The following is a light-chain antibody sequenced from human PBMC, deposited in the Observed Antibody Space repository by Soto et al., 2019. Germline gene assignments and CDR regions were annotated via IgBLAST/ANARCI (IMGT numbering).Light chain of an antibody. V-gene: IGKV1-12*01. Sequence: DIQMTQSPSSVSASVGDRVRITCRASQGISNWLAWYQQKPGRAPKLLIYTGSSLQSGLPSRFSGTGSGTDFTLTISSLQPEDAANYYCQQAISFPLTFGGGTKVEIK. CDR2: TGS. J-gene: IGKJ4*01. CDR3: QQAISFPLT. CDR1: QGISNW.